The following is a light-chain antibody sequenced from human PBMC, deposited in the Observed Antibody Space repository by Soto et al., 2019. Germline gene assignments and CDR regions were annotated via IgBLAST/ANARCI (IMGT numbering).Light chain of an antibody. CDR2: AAS. Sequence: DIQMTQSPSSLSASVGDRVTITCRASQSISSYLNWYQRKPGKAPQLLIYAASNLXXGVPSRFSGSGSGTXXXXXXXSLXXEDFATYYCQQTYITRTFGQGTKVEIK. CDR1: QSISSY. J-gene: IGKJ1*01. CDR3: QQTYITRT. V-gene: IGKV1-39*01.